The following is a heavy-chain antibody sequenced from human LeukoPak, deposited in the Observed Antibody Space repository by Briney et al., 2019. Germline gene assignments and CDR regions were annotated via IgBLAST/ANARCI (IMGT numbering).Heavy chain of an antibody. D-gene: IGHD3-10*01. CDR3: AKDYAAGGFGELFL. V-gene: IGHV3-30*02. CDR1: GFTFSSYG. Sequence: GGSLRLSCAASGFTFSSYGMDWVRQAPGKGLEWVAFIRYYGSNKYYADSVKGRFTISRDNSKNTLYLQMNSLRAEDTAVYYCAKDYAAGGFGELFLWGQGTLVTVSS. J-gene: IGHJ4*02. CDR2: IRYYGSNK.